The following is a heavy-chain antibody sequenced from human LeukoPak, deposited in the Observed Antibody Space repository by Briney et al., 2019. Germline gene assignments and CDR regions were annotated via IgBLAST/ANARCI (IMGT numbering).Heavy chain of an antibody. D-gene: IGHD4-17*01. Sequence: GSLRLSCAASGFIFSSYEMHWVRQAPGKGLEWVSLIYPSGNIYYADSVKGRFTISRDNSKNTLFLQMNSLRSEDTAVYYCAADPYDYGDYVLGYWGQGTLVTVSS. CDR2: IYPSGNI. CDR3: AADPYDYGDYVLGY. V-gene: IGHV3-53*01. CDR1: GFIFSSYE. J-gene: IGHJ4*02.